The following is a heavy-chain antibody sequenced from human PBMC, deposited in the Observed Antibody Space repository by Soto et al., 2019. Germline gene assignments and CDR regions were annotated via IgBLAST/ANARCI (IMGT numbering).Heavy chain of an antibody. Sequence: GCLRLSSAASGFSFSSYSMNWVRQAPGKGLEWVSSISSSISYIYYADSVKGRFTISRDNAKNSLYLQMNSLRAEDTAVYYCARAVEYRRSWYRSLYYGMDVWGQGTTVTV. CDR2: ISSSISYI. CDR3: ARAVEYRRSWYRSLYYGMDV. V-gene: IGHV3-21*01. CDR1: GFSFSSYS. J-gene: IGHJ6*02. D-gene: IGHD6-13*01.